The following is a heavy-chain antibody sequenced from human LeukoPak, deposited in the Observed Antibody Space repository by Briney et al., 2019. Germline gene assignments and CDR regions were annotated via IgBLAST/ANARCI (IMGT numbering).Heavy chain of an antibody. Sequence: SETLSLTCAVYGGSFSGYYWSWIRQPPGKGLEWIGEINHSGSTNYNPSLKSRVTISVDTSKNQFSLELSSVTAADTAVYYCARGRYSSGSTRYFDYWGQGTLVTVSS. D-gene: IGHD5-18*01. CDR3: ARGRYSSGSTRYFDY. CDR1: GGSFSGYY. CDR2: INHSGST. V-gene: IGHV4-34*01. J-gene: IGHJ4*02.